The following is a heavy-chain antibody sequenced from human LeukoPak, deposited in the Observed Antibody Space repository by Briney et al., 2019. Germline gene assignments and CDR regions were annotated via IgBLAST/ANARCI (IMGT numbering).Heavy chain of an antibody. CDR1: GYTFTSYY. CDR2: INPNSGGT. V-gene: IGHV1-2*06. J-gene: IGHJ4*02. Sequence: ASVKVSCKASGYTFTSYYMHWVRQAPGQGLEWMGRINPNSGGTNYAQKFQGRVTMTRDTSISTAYMELSRLRSDDTAVYYCAVWGSSSWYTDYWGQGTLVTVSS. D-gene: IGHD6-13*01. CDR3: AVWGSSSWYTDY.